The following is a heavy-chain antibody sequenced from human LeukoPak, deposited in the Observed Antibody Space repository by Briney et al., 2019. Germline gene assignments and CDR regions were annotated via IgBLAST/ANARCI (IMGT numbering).Heavy chain of an antibody. CDR3: AREVGTPQAFDI. Sequence: GGSLRLSCAASRFTFSNYGVNWVRQAPGKGLEWVSYINSRSSTIYYADSVRSRFTISRDNAKNSLYLQMNSLKAEDTAIYYCAREVGTPQAFDIWGQGTMVTVSS. V-gene: IGHV3-48*01. CDR2: INSRSSTI. CDR1: RFTFSNYG. J-gene: IGHJ3*02. D-gene: IGHD1-26*01.